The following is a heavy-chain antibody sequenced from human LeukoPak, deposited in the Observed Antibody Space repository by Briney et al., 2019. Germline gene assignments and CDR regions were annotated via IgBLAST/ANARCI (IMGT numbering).Heavy chain of an antibody. CDR1: GFTFSNFA. V-gene: IGHV3-23*01. J-gene: IGHJ4*02. Sequence: GGSLRLSCAASGFTFSNFAMSWVRQAPGKGLEWVSTISGGGGSTYFADSVKGRFTISRDSSKNMLYLQMDSLRAEDTAVYYCAKAGISSFVIGPADRVARDPEYWGQGTLVTVSS. CDR2: ISGGGGST. D-gene: IGHD2-2*01. CDR3: AKAGISSFVIGPADRVARDPEY.